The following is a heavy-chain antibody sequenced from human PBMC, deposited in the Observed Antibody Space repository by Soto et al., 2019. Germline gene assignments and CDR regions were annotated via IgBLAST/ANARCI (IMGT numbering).Heavy chain of an antibody. Sequence: QVQLVQSGAEVKKPGSSVKVSCKASGGTFSSYAISWVRQAPGQGLEWMGGIIPIFGTANYAQKFQGRVTITADGSTSTAYMELGSLRSGDTAVYYCARDPGYSGYAERWEFDYWGQGTLVTVSS. CDR1: GGTFSSYA. CDR3: ARDPGYSGYAERWEFDY. J-gene: IGHJ4*02. D-gene: IGHD5-12*01. CDR2: IIPIFGTA. V-gene: IGHV1-69*12.